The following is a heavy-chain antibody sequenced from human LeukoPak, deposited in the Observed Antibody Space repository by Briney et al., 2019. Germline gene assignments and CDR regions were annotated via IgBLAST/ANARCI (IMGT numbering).Heavy chain of an antibody. CDR1: GGSINSRSYY. CDR3: ARGAMFRGYDY. J-gene: IGHJ4*02. D-gene: IGHD3-10*01. CDR2: IYYGGTT. V-gene: IGHV4-39*02. Sequence: SETLSLTCTVSGGSINSRSYYWGWIRQPPGKGLEWIGSIYYGGTTYYNPSLESRVTMSVDASKNHFSLKLSSVTAADTAVYYCARGAMFRGYDYWGQGTLVTVSS.